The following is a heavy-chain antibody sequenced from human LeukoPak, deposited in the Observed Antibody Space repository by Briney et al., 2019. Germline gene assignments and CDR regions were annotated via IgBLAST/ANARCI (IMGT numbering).Heavy chain of an antibody. D-gene: IGHD6-25*01. V-gene: IGHV4-59*01. Sequence: SETLSLTCTVSGGSISSYYWSWIRQPPGKGLEWIGYIYYSGSTNYNPSFKSRVTISVDTSKNQFSLKLSSVTAADTAVYYCARVSRLYGMDVWGQGTTVTVSS. J-gene: IGHJ6*02. CDR1: GGSISSYY. CDR2: IYYSGST. CDR3: ARVSRLYGMDV.